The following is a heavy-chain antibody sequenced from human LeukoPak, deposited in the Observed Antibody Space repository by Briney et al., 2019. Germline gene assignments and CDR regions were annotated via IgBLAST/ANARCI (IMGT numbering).Heavy chain of an antibody. V-gene: IGHV3-23*01. CDR3: SVMHRYYDGSGYWVQ. CDR1: GFTFSSYA. CDR2: IGGGGGST. D-gene: IGHD3-22*01. Sequence: PGGSLRLSCAASGFTFSSYAMTWVRQAPGKGLEWVSTIGGGGGSTYYADSVKGRFTISRDNSKNTLYLQMNSLRAEDTAVYYCSVMHRYYDGSGYWVQWGQGTLVTVSS. J-gene: IGHJ4*02.